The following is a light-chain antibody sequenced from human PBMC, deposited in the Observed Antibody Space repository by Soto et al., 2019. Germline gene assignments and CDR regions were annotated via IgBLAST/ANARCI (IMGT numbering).Light chain of an antibody. CDR3: SSYTISRTYI. CDR2: EVS. J-gene: IGLJ1*01. V-gene: IGLV2-14*01. CDR1: SSDVGAYNL. Sequence: QSVLTQPASVSGSPGQSVTISCTGTSSDVGAYNLVSWYQQYPGKAPKLMIYEVSNRPSGVSYRFSGSKSGNTASLTISGLQGEDEADYYCSSYTISRTYIFGTGTKVTV.